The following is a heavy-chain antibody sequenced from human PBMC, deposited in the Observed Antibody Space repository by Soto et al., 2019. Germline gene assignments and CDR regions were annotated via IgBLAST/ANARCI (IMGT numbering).Heavy chain of an antibody. J-gene: IGHJ4*02. Sequence: QVHLVQSGAEVKKPGSSVKVSCKASGGTLSSFINYPINWVRQAPGQGLEWMGGIVPNVGTVNYAQKFQGRVTITADKSTGTTYMELSSLRSEDTALYYCARRDTSGFLRYFDNWGQGTLVTVSS. D-gene: IGHD3-3*01. CDR2: IVPNVGTV. CDR3: ARRDTSGFLRYFDN. CDR1: GGTLSSFINYP. V-gene: IGHV1-69*06.